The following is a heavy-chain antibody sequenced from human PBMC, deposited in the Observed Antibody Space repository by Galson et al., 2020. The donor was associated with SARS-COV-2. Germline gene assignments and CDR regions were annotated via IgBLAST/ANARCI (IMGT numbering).Heavy chain of an antibody. Sequence: GGSLRLSCAASGFTVSSNYMSWVRQSPGKGLEWVSVIYSGGTTYYADSVKGRFTISRDNSKNTLYLQMNSLRAEDTAVYYCARDDDYYDSSGYNYYGLDVWGQGTTVTVSS. V-gene: IGHV3-66*02. CDR1: GFTVSSNY. D-gene: IGHD3-22*01. CDR3: ARDDDYYDSSGYNYYGLDV. CDR2: IYSGGTT. J-gene: IGHJ6*02.